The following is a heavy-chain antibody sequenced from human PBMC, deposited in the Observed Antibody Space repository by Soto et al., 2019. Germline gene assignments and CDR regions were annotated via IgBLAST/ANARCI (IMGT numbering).Heavy chain of an antibody. CDR2: FDPEDGET. Sequence: ASVKVSCKVSGYTLTELSMHWVRQAPGKGLEWMGGFDPEDGETIYAQKFQGRVTMTEDTSTDTAYMELSSLGSEDTAVYYCATGVTLGYCSGGSCLPGAYWGQGTLVTVSS. CDR3: ATGVTLGYCSGGSCLPGAY. V-gene: IGHV1-24*01. J-gene: IGHJ4*02. D-gene: IGHD2-15*01. CDR1: GYTLTELS.